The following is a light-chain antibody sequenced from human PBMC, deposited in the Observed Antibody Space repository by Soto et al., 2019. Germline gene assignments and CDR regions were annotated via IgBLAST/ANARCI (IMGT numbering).Light chain of an antibody. Sequence: EIVLTQSPGTLSLSPGERATLSCRASQSVSNSYLAWYQQKPGQAPRLLIYGVSSRATGIPDRFSGSGSVTEFTLTISRLEPEDFAVYYCHQYGSSPYTFGQGTKLEI. CDR3: HQYGSSPYT. CDR1: QSVSNSY. J-gene: IGKJ2*01. CDR2: GVS. V-gene: IGKV3-20*01.